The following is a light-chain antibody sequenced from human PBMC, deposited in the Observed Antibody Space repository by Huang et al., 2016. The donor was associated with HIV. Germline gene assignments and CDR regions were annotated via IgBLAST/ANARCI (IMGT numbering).Light chain of an antibody. V-gene: IGKV3-20*01. CDR2: SAS. Sequence: EIVLTQSPGPLSLSRGERAALSCRASQSLSSSSLAWYQQKPGQAPRLLIYSASNRANGIPDKCSGSGAETDFTLIISRLEAEDSAVYYCQQYGGSPRFTFGPGTKVEIK. J-gene: IGKJ3*01. CDR1: QSLSSSS. CDR3: QQYGGSPRFT.